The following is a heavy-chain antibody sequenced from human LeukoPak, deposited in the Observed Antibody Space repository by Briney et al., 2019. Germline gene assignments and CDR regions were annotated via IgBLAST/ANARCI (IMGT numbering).Heavy chain of an antibody. J-gene: IGHJ6*03. Sequence: PSETLSLTCTVSGGSINSSSYYWSWIRQPQGKGLEWIGYIHYSGTTNYTPSLKSQVTISVDTSKNQFSLKLNSVTAADTAVYYCARVSWFPGTSYYFMDVWGKGTTVTVSS. CDR3: ARVSWFPGTSYYFMDV. D-gene: IGHD1-1*01. V-gene: IGHV4-61*01. CDR2: IHYSGTT. CDR1: GGSINSSSYY.